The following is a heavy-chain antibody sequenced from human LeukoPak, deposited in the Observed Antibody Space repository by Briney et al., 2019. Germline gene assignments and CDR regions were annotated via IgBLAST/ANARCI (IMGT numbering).Heavy chain of an antibody. CDR1: GYPVSSGYY. Sequence: SETLSLTCTVSGYPVSSGYYWGWIRQPPGKGLEWIGSMYHSGDTYYNPSLKSRVTISVDTSKNQLSLKLSSVTAADTAVYYCARSKAHLSTSWYGTWFDPWGQGTLVTVSS. V-gene: IGHV4-38-2*02. CDR2: MYHSGDT. J-gene: IGHJ5*02. CDR3: ARSKAHLSTSWYGTWFDP. D-gene: IGHD2-2*01.